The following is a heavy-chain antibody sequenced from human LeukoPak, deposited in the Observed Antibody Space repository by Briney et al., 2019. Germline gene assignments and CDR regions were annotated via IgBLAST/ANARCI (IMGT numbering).Heavy chain of an antibody. V-gene: IGHV4-59*11. D-gene: IGHD3-3*01. CDR1: GGSISDHY. CDR2: IHNSGST. J-gene: IGHJ5*02. CDR3: ARGLGITMFGVVTIRRFDP. Sequence: SETLSLTCTISGGSISDHYWNWIRQPPGKGLEWMGYIHNSGSTNYNPSLKSRVTISVDTSKNQFSLKLSSVTAADTAIYYCARGLGITMFGVVTIRRFDPWGQGILVTVSS.